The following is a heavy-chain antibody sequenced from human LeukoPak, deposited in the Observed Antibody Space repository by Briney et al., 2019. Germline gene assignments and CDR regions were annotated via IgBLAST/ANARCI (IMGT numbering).Heavy chain of an antibody. Sequence: GGSLRLSCAAPGFIFSDYYMGWIRQAPGRGLEWVSYITHSGSAMFYADSVKGRFTISRDNAKNSLYLQMNSLRADDTAVYYCARAGSSGWFNLGGSWFDPCGQGTVVTVSS. D-gene: IGHD6-19*01. V-gene: IGHV3-11*04. CDR2: ITHSGSAM. CDR3: ARAGSSGWFNLGGSWFDP. CDR1: GFIFSDYY. J-gene: IGHJ5*02.